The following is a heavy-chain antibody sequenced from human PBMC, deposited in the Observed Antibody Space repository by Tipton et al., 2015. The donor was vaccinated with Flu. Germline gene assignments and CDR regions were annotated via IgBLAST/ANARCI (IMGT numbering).Heavy chain of an antibody. CDR3: ARHWSYYDFWSGYRDDAFDI. D-gene: IGHD3-3*01. J-gene: IGHJ3*02. CDR1: GGSFSGYY. CDR2: INHSGST. V-gene: IGHV4-34*01. Sequence: LRLSCAVYGGSFSGYYWSWIRQPPGKGLEWIGEINHSGSTNYNPSLKSRVTISVDTSKNQFSLKLSSVTAADTAVYYCARHWSYYDFWSGYRDDAFDIWGQGTMVTVSS.